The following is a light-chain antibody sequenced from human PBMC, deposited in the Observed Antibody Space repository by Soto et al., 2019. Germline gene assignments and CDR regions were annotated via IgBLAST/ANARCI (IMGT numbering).Light chain of an antibody. CDR2: DAS. V-gene: IGKV3-11*01. CDR3: QQRNNWPRT. J-gene: IGKJ1*01. Sequence: EIVLTQSPATLSLSPGERATLSCRASQSVNSYSAWYQQKPGQAPRLLIYDASNRATGIPARFRSSWSGTDVTLTISRLEPEDFALYYCQQRNNWPRTFGQGTKVEIK. CDR1: QSVNSY.